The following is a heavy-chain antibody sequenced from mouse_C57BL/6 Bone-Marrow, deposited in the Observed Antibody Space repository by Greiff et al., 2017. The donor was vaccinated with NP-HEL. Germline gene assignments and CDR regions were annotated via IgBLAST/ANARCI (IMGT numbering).Heavy chain of an antibody. CDR1: GYTFTDYY. CDR3: ARDYYYGSSPYYFDD. J-gene: IGHJ2*01. CDR2: INPYNGGT. V-gene: IGHV1-19*01. D-gene: IGHD1-1*01. Sequence: EVQLQQSGPVLVKPGASVKMSCKASGYTFTDYYMNWVKQSHGKSLEWIGVINPYNGGTSYNQKFKGKATLTVDKSSSTAYMELNSLTSEDSAVYYCARDYYYGSSPYYFDDWGQGTTLTVSS.